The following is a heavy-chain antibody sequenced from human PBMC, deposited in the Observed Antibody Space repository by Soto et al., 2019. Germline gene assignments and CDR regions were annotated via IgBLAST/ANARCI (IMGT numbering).Heavy chain of an antibody. D-gene: IGHD1-26*01. CDR1: GGSISSGGYS. J-gene: IGHJ3*02. Sequence: PSETLSLTCAVSGGSISSGGYSWSWIRQPPGKGLEWIGYIYHSGSTYYNPSLKSRVTISVDRSKSQFSLKLSSVTAADTAVYYCARGTLGGAFDIWGQGTMVTVSS. CDR2: IYHSGST. CDR3: ARGTLGGAFDI. V-gene: IGHV4-30-2*01.